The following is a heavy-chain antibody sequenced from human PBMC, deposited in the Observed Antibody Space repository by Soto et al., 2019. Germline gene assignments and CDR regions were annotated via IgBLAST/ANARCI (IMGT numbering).Heavy chain of an antibody. CDR2: VSCAGTST. V-gene: IGHV3-30-3*01. CDR3: AIDPGHDGNEYYNFDS. D-gene: IGHD3-10*01. CDR1: GFTLSSYA. Sequence: QVQLVESGGGVVQPGRSLRLSCAASGFTLSSYAMHWVRQAPGKGLEWVAVVSCAGTSTYYADSVRGRFTISRDTSKDTVYLQLNSLRTEDTAVYHCAIDPGHDGNEYYNFDSWGQGTLVTVSS. J-gene: IGHJ4*02.